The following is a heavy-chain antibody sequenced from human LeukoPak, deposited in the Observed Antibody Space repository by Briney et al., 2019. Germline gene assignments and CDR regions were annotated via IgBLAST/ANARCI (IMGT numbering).Heavy chain of an antibody. D-gene: IGHD3-9*01. CDR1: GFTVSSNY. V-gene: IGHV3-53*04. Sequence: GGSLRLSCAASGFTVSSNYMSCVRQAPGKGLEWVSVIYSGGSTYYADSVKGRFTISRHNSKNTLYLQMNSLRAEDTAVYYCASTSYDTCYYGMDVWGQGTTVTVSS. J-gene: IGHJ6*02. CDR3: ASTSYDTCYYGMDV. CDR2: IYSGGST.